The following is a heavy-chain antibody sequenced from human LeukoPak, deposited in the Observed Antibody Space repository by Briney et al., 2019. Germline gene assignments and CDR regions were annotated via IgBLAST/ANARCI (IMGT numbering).Heavy chain of an antibody. V-gene: IGHV3-15*01. CDR3: TTAEYTVVVTAVPIDY. D-gene: IGHD2-21*02. CDR2: IKSKTDGGTT. Sequence: GGSLRLSCAASGFTVSNNYMRWVRQAPGKGLEWVGRIKSKTDGGTTDYAAPVKGRFTISRDDSKNTLYLQMNSLKTEDTAVYYCTTAEYTVVVTAVPIDYWGQGTLVTVSS. CDR1: GFTVSNNY. J-gene: IGHJ4*02.